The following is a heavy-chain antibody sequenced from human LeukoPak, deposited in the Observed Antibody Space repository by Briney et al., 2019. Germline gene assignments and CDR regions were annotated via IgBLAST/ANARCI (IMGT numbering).Heavy chain of an antibody. CDR2: MNPNSGNT. Sequence: ASVKVSCKASGYTFTSYDINWVRQATGQGLEWMGWMNPNSGNTGYAQKFQGRVTITRNTSISTAYMELSRLRSDDTAVYYCARSIIAWDMDVWGKGTTVTVSS. CDR1: GYTFTSYD. V-gene: IGHV1-8*03. D-gene: IGHD3-10*01. J-gene: IGHJ6*03. CDR3: ARSIIAWDMDV.